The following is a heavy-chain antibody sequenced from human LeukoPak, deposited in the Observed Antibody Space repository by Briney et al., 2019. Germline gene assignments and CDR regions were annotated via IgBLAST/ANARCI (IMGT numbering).Heavy chain of an antibody. V-gene: IGHV1-69*06. D-gene: IGHD3-22*01. J-gene: IGHJ4*02. CDR2: IIPIFGTA. Sequence: SVKVSCKASGYTFTSYAMNWVRQAPGQGLEWMGGIIPIFGTANYAQKFQGRVTITADKSTSTAYMELSSLRSEDTAVYYCARASGDSSGYYYARWGQGTLVTVSS. CDR3: ARASGDSSGYYYAR. CDR1: GYTFTSYA.